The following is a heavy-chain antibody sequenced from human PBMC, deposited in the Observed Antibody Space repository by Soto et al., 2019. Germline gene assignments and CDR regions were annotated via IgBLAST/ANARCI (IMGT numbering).Heavy chain of an antibody. CDR3: AREDTAMAHYYYYGMDV. Sequence: GESLKISCAASGFTFSSYAMHWVRQAPGKGLEWVAVISYDGSNKYYADSVKGRFTISRDNSKNTLYLQMNSLRAEDTAVYYCAREDTAMAHYYYYGMDVWGQGTTVTVSS. J-gene: IGHJ6*02. V-gene: IGHV3-30-3*01. CDR2: ISYDGSNK. D-gene: IGHD5-18*01. CDR1: GFTFSSYA.